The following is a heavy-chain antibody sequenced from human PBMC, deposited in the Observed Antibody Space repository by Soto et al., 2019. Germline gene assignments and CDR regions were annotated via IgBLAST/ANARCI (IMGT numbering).Heavy chain of an antibody. J-gene: IGHJ4*02. V-gene: IGHV4-30-4*01. Sequence: SETLSLTCTVSGGSVTSDEDYWGWIRQSPGKGLEWIGYISNSGSTGYNPSLKTRLSMSVDRSKNQFTLRLTSETAADTAVYFCATERGSTYGYFDYWGQGTQVTVSS. CDR1: GGSVTSDEDY. D-gene: IGHD4-17*01. CDR2: ISNSGST. CDR3: ATERGSTYGYFDY.